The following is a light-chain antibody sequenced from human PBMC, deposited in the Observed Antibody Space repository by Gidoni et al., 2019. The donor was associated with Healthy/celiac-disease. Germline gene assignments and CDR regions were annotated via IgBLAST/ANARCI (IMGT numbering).Light chain of an antibody. CDR2: DVS. J-gene: IGLJ2*01. V-gene: IGLV2-14*01. Sequence: QSALTQPASVSGSPGQSITISCTGTSSDVGGYNYVSWYQQHPGKAPKLMIYDVSNRPSGVSNRFSGSKSGNTASLTISGLQAEDEADYDCSSHTXSSPYVVCG. CDR1: SSDVGGYNY. CDR3: SSHTXSSPYVV.